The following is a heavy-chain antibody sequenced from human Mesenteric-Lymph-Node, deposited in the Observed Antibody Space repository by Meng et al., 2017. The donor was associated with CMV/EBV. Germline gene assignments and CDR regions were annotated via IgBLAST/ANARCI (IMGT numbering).Heavy chain of an antibody. D-gene: IGHD3-3*01. J-gene: IGHJ4*02. CDR3: AKDLNPLTLFALAVDY. CDR1: GFTFDGYA. Sequence: GESLKISCAASGFTFDGYAMTWVRQAPGKGLEWVSGINWNGGSTGYADSVKGRFTISRDNAKNSLYLQMNSLRTEDTAFYYCAKDLNPLTLFALAVDYWGQGTLVTRLL. V-gene: IGHV3-20*04. CDR2: INWNGGST.